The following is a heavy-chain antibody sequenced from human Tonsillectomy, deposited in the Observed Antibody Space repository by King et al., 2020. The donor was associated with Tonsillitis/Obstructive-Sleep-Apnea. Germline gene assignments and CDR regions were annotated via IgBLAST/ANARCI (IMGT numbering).Heavy chain of an antibody. CDR1: GFTFCDYY. Sequence: VQLVESGGGLVKPGGSLRLSCAASGFTFCDYYMSWIRQAPGKGLEWVSYISSRSTYTNYADSVKGRFTISRDNANNSLYLQMNSLRAEDTAVYYCARDPHDSDKRLGYFEYWGQGTLVTVSS. CDR3: ARDPHDSDKRLGYFEY. V-gene: IGHV3-11*05. CDR2: ISSRSTYT. D-gene: IGHD3-16*01. J-gene: IGHJ4*02.